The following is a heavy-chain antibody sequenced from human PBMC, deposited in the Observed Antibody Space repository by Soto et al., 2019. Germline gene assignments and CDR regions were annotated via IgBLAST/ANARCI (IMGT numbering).Heavy chain of an antibody. J-gene: IGHJ4*02. CDR3: ARGSPEDYYDSSGYSLVY. CDR1: GGSISSGGYY. V-gene: IGHV4-31*03. D-gene: IGHD3-22*01. CDR2: IYYSGST. Sequence: QVQLQESGPGLVKPSQTLSLTCTVSGGSISSGGYYWSWIRQHPGKGLEWIGYIYYSGSTYYNPSLKSRVTRSVDTSKNQFSLKLSSVTAADTAVYYCARGSPEDYYDSSGYSLVYWGQGTLVTVSS.